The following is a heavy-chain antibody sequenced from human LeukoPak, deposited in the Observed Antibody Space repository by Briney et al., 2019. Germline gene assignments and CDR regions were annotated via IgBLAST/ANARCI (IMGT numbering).Heavy chain of an antibody. D-gene: IGHD1-26*01. Sequence: SQTLSLTCTVSGGSISSGGYYWNWIRQHPGKGLEWIGYIYYSGSTFYSPSLKSRVTISVDTSKNQFSLKLSSVTAADTAVYYCARRSGTYHAFDIWGQGTMVTVSS. CDR1: GGSISSGGYY. V-gene: IGHV4-31*03. CDR2: IYYSGST. J-gene: IGHJ3*02. CDR3: ARRSGTYHAFDI.